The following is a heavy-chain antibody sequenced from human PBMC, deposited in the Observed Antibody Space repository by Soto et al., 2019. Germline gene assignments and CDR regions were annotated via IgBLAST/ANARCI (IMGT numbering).Heavy chain of an antibody. CDR2: IYYSGST. V-gene: IGHV4-39*01. J-gene: IGHJ6*02. CDR3: ARHNCGGDCSSYQTYGMDV. D-gene: IGHD2-21*02. CDR1: GGSISSSSYY. Sequence: KPSETLSLTCTVSGGSISSSSYYWGWIRQPPRKGLEWIGSIYYSGSTYYNPPLKSRVTISVDTSKNQFSLKLSSVTAADTAVYYCARHNCGGDCSSYQTYGMDVWGQGTTVTVSS.